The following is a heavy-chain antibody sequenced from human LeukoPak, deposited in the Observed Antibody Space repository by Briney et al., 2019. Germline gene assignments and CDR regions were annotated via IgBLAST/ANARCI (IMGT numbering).Heavy chain of an antibody. CDR1: GFTFSSYG. CDR2: IWYDGSNK. V-gene: IGHV3-33*01. J-gene: IGHJ6*03. Sequence: GGSLRLSCAASGFTFSSYGMHWVRQAPGKGLEGVAVIWYDGSNKYYADSVKGRFTISRDNSKNTLYLQMNSLRAEDTAVYYCARDGPDGVVPAAISLYYYMDVWGKGTTVTVSS. D-gene: IGHD2-2*01. CDR3: ARDGPDGVVPAAISLYYYMDV.